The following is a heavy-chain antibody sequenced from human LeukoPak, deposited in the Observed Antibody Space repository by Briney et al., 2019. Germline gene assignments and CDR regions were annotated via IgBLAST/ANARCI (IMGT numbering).Heavy chain of an antibody. J-gene: IGHJ6*03. CDR1: GGSINNYY. CDR2: TSYSGVT. Sequence: SETLSLTCTVSGGSINNYYWSWIRQPPGKGLEWIGYTSYSGVTDYNPSLKSRVTISVDTSKKQFSLKLTSVTAADTAVYYCARCPKGVYYYYMDVWGKGTTVTVSS. CDR3: ARCPKGVYYYYMDV. V-gene: IGHV4-59*01.